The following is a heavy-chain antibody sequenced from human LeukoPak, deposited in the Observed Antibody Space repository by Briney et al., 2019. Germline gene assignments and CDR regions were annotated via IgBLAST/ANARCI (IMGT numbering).Heavy chain of an antibody. Sequence: GASVKVSCKASGGTFSSYAISWVRQAPGQGLEWMGRIIPILGIANYAQKFQGRVTITANKSTSTAYMELSSLRSEDTAVYYCAAILWFGESYSDYWGQGTLVTVSS. J-gene: IGHJ4*02. V-gene: IGHV1-69*04. CDR1: GGTFSSYA. D-gene: IGHD3-10*01. CDR2: IIPILGIA. CDR3: AAILWFGESYSDY.